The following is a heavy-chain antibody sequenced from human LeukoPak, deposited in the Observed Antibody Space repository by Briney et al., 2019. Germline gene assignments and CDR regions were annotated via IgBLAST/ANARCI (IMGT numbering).Heavy chain of an antibody. CDR3: ARAPEVLWFGELSGYYYMDV. Sequence: PGGSLRLSCAASGFTFSSYEMNWLRQAPGKGLEWVSNISSSGSTIYYADSVKGRFTISRDNAKNSLYLQMNSLRAEDTAVYYCARAPEVLWFGELSGYYYMDVWGKGTTVTVSS. V-gene: IGHV3-48*03. CDR1: GFTFSSYE. D-gene: IGHD3-10*01. CDR2: ISSSGSTI. J-gene: IGHJ6*03.